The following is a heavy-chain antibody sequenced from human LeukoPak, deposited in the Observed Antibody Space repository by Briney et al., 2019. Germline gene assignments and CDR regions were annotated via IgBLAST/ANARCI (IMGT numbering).Heavy chain of an antibody. V-gene: IGHV4-39*07. CDR3: ARVRLSHTLNWFDP. CDR2: IYYSGST. Sequence: NPSETLSLTCTVSGGSISSSSYYWGWSRQPPGKGLEWIGSIYYSGSTYYNPSLKSRVTISVDTSKNQFSLKLSSVTAADTAVYYCARVRLSHTLNWFDPWGQGTLVPVSS. J-gene: IGHJ5*02. CDR1: GGSISSSSYY. D-gene: IGHD3-16*01.